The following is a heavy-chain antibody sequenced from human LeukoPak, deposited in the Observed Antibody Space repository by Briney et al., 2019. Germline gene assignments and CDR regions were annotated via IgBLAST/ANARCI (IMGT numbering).Heavy chain of an antibody. CDR1: AFSLSAYN. CDR2: IYHTGTT. Sequence: GSLRLSCAASAFSLSAYNMNWVRQAPGKGLEWIGYIYHTGTTKYNPSLKSRVTMSADTSKNQFSLKLSSVTAADTAVYYCARVPRSYYYYYYMDVWGKGTTVTVSS. V-gene: IGHV4-59*01. J-gene: IGHJ6*03. CDR3: ARVPRSYYYYYYMDV.